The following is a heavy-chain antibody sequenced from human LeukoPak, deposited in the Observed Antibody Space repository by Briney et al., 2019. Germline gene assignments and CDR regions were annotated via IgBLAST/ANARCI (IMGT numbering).Heavy chain of an antibody. V-gene: IGHV3-23*01. Sequence: GGSLRLSCAASGFTFSSYAMSWVRQAPGKGLEWVSAISGSGGSTYYADSVKGRFTISRDNSKNTLYLQMNSLRAEDTAVYYCAKGRYCSGGSCYLFDYWGQGTLVTVSS. D-gene: IGHD2-15*01. CDR2: ISGSGGST. J-gene: IGHJ4*02. CDR1: GFTFSSYA. CDR3: AKGRYCSGGSCYLFDY.